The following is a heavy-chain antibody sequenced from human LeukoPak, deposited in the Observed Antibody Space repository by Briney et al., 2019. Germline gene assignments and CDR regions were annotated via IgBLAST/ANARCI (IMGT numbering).Heavy chain of an antibody. V-gene: IGHV4-39*01. CDR1: GDSISDSDYY. J-gene: IGHJ4*02. CDR3: ATPGRIAVAGQFDY. CDR2: IYYTGST. Sequence: PSETLSLTCTVSGDSISDSDYYWGWIRQPPGKGLEWIGSIYYTGSTYYNPSLKSRVTISVDTSKNQFSLMLNSVTAADTAVYYCATPGRIAVAGQFDYWGQGTLVTVSS. D-gene: IGHD6-19*01.